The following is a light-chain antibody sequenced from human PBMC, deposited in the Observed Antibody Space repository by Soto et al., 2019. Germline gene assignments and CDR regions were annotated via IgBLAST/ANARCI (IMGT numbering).Light chain of an antibody. CDR3: QQRSNWPLT. Sequence: EMVMTQSPATLSGSPRGIATLCVRASQSVSSNLAWYQQKPGQAPRLLIYGASTRATGIPARFSGSGSGTEFTLTISSLEPEDFAVYYCQQRSNWPLTFGGGTKVDI. J-gene: IGKJ4*01. CDR1: QSVSSN. CDR2: GAS. V-gene: IGKV3-15*01.